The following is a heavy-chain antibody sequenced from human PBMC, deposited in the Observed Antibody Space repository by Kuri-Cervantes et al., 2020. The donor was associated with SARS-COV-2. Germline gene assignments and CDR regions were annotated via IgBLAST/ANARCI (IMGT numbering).Heavy chain of an antibody. J-gene: IGHJ5*02. CDR3: ARLYYYGSGSYDWFDP. CDR1: GFSLSTSGVG. Sequence: SGPTLVKPTQTLTLTCTFSGFSLSTSGVGVGWIRQPPGKALEWLALIYWDDDKRYSPSLKSRLTITKDTSKNQVVLTMTNMDPVDTATYYCARLYYYGSGSYDWFDPWGQGTLVTVSS. CDR2: IYWDDDK. V-gene: IGHV2-5*02. D-gene: IGHD3-10*01.